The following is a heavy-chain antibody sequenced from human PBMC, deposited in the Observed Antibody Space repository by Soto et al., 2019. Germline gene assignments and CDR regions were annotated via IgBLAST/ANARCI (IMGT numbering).Heavy chain of an antibody. V-gene: IGHV6-1*01. CDR1: GDSVSNNSAA. CDR2: TYYRSKWYS. Sequence: SQTLSLTCAISGDSVSNNSAAWNWIRQPPSRGLEWLGRTYYRSKWYSDYALSVKSRITINPDTSKNQFSLQLNSVTPEDAAMYYCPRIDGGSSHYWCQGNLVTVSS. CDR3: PRIDGGSSHY. D-gene: IGHD2-15*01. J-gene: IGHJ4*02.